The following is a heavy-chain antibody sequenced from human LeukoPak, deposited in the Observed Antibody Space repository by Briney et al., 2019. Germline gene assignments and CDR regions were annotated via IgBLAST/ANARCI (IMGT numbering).Heavy chain of an antibody. Sequence: PSETLSLTCAVDGGSFSGYFWSWIRQPPGKGLEWIGDINHSRGTNYNPSLKSRVTISEDTSERQFSLHLTSVTAADTAVYYCARGDPRHCGRINCYVIFDTWGQGTLVTVSS. J-gene: IGHJ4*02. CDR1: GGSFSGYF. CDR2: INHSRGT. D-gene: IGHD2-21*01. CDR3: ARGDPRHCGRINCYVIFDT. V-gene: IGHV4-34*01.